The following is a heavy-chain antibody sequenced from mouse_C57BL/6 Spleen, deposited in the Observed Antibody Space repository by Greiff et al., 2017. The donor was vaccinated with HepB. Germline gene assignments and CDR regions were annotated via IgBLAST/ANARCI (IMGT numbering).Heavy chain of an antibody. D-gene: IGHD1-1*01. CDR3: ARGIYYYGSSYVAMDY. V-gene: IGHV1-9*01. J-gene: IGHJ4*01. Sequence: QVQLQQSGAELMKPGASVKLSCKATGYTFTGYWIEWVKQRPGHGLEWIGEILPGSGSTNYNEKFKGKATFTADTSSNTAYMQLSSLTTEDSAIYYCARGIYYYGSSYVAMDYWGQGTSVTVSS. CDR2: ILPGSGST. CDR1: GYTFTGYW.